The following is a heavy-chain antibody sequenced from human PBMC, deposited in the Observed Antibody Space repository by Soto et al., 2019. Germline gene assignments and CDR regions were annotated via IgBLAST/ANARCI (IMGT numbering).Heavy chain of an antibody. V-gene: IGHV6-1*01. CDR1: GDSVSSNSAA. CDR3: ARNTYYYDSSGYYYFDY. J-gene: IGHJ4*02. D-gene: IGHD3-22*01. Sequence: QSQTLSLTCAISGDSVSSNSAAWNWIRQSPSRGLEWLGRTYYRSKWYNDYAVSVKSRITINPDTSKNQFSLQLNSVTPEDTAVYYCARNTYYYDSSGYYYFDYWGQGTLVTVSS. CDR2: TYYRSKWYN.